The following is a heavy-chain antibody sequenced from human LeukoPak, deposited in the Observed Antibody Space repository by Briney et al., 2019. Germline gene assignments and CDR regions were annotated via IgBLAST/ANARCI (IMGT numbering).Heavy chain of an antibody. V-gene: IGHV4-34*01. J-gene: IGHJ3*02. Sequence: SETLSLTCAVYGGSFSGYYWSWIRQPPGKGLEWIGEINHSGSTNYNPSLKSRVTISVDTSKNQFSLKLSSVTAADTAVYYCARDDYGDDDDAFDIWGQGTMVTVSS. CDR1: GGSFSGYY. D-gene: IGHD4-17*01. CDR3: ARDDYGDDDDAFDI. CDR2: INHSGST.